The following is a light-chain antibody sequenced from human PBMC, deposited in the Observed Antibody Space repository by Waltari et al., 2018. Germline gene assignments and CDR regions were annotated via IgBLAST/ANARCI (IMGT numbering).Light chain of an antibody. CDR2: DAS. CDR3: QQYVSLPAT. J-gene: IGKJ1*01. V-gene: IGKV3-20*01. Sequence: EIVLTQSPGTLSLSPGERATLSCRASQSVSRSLAWYQQKPGQAPRLLIYDASTRATGIPDRFSGSGSGTDFSLTISRLEPEDFAVYYCQQYVSLPATFGQGTKVEIK. CDR1: QSVSRS.